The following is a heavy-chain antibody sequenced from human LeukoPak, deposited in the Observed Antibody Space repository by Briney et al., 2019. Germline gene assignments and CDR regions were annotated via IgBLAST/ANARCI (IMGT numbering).Heavy chain of an antibody. Sequence: PSETLSLTCTVSDASISTYYWNWMRQPPGKGLEWIAYTSYSGITKYNPSLNGRATISIDTSRNQLSLRLTSVTPADTALSYCARGFSTTVAGAADNWGQGTMVTVSS. V-gene: IGHV4-59*01. CDR1: DASISTYY. CDR2: TSYSGIT. J-gene: IGHJ3*01. D-gene: IGHD6-19*01. CDR3: ARGFSTTVAGAADN.